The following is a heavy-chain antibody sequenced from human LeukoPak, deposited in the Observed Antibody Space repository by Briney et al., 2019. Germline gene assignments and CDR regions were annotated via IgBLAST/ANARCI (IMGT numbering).Heavy chain of an antibody. J-gene: IGHJ3*02. V-gene: IGHV3-53*01. CDR3: VRWDDSGKYVTAFDI. Sequence: PGGSLRLSCAASGFTVSSNPMSWVRQAAGKGLEWVSIIYSGGDTYYADSVKGRSTISRDISKNSLSLQMNSLRAEDTAIYYCVRWDDSGKYVTAFDIWGQGTMVTVSS. D-gene: IGHD1-26*01. CDR2: IYSGGDT. CDR1: GFTVSSNP.